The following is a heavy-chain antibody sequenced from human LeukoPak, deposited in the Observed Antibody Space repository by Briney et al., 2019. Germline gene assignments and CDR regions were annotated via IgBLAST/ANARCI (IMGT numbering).Heavy chain of an antibody. CDR2: ISSSSSPI. CDR1: GFTFTTYS. D-gene: IGHD2-2*01. V-gene: IGHV3-48*01. Sequence: PGGSLRLSCAASGFTFTTYSMNWVRQAPGKGLEWVSFISSSSSPIYYADSGKGRFTISRDNAKNSLYLQMNSLRAEDTAVYYCARKYCTSISCYFTDMDVWGKGTTVTVSS. CDR3: ARKYCTSISCYFTDMDV. J-gene: IGHJ6*03.